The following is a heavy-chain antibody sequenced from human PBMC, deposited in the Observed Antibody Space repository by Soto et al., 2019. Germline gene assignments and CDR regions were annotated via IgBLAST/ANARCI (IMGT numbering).Heavy chain of an antibody. CDR2: INHSGST. CDR3: AREGYYDLYWFDP. CDR1: GGSFSGSY. Sequence: SETLSLTWAVYGGSFSGSYWSWIRQPPGKGLEWIGEINHSGSTNYNPSLKSRVTISVDTSKNQFSLKLSSVTAADTAVYYCAREGYYDLYWFDPWGQRTLFTASS. J-gene: IGHJ5*02. D-gene: IGHD3-22*01. V-gene: IGHV4-34*01.